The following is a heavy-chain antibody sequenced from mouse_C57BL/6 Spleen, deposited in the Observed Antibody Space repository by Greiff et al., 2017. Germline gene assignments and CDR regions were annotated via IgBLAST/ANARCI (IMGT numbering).Heavy chain of an antibody. J-gene: IGHJ2*01. CDR1: GYTFTDYY. Sequence: EVQLQQSGPELVQPGASVKISCKASGYTFTDYYMNWVKQSHGKSLEWIGDINPNNGGTSYNQKFKGKATLTVDKSSSTAYMELRSLTSEDSAVYYCARDGDFDYWGQGTTLTVSS. V-gene: IGHV1-26*01. CDR2: INPNNGGT. CDR3: ARDGDFDY.